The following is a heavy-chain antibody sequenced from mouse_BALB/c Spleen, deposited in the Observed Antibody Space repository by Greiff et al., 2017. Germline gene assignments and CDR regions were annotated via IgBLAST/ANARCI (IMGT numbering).Heavy chain of an antibody. CDR1: GYTFTNYW. Sequence: QVQLQHSGAELVRPGTSVKISCKASGYTFTNYWLGWVKQRPGHGLEWIGDIYPGGGYTNYNEKFKGKATLTADTSSSTAYMQLSSLTSEDSAVYFCARSRSDYAMDYWGQGTSVTVSS. V-gene: IGHV1-63*02. CDR3: ARSRSDYAMDY. CDR2: IYPGGGYT. J-gene: IGHJ4*01.